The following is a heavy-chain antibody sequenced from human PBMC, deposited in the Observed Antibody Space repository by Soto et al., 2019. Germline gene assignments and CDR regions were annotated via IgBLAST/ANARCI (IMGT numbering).Heavy chain of an antibody. CDR1: GFTFINYN. Sequence: VQLVESGGGLVQPGGSLRLSCADSGFTFINYNMNWVRQAPGKGLEWVSYISSRSSVIYYADSVKGRFTISRDNAKNSLYLQMNSLRDEDTAVYYCARDCGKGYGMDVWGQGTTVTVSS. CDR2: ISSRSSVI. V-gene: IGHV3-48*02. CDR3: ARDCGKGYGMDV. J-gene: IGHJ6*02.